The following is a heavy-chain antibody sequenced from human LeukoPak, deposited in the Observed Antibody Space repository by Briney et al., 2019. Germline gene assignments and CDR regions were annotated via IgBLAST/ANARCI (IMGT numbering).Heavy chain of an antibody. J-gene: IGHJ4*02. CDR3: ARETPESLFDY. V-gene: IGHV4-59*01. CDR1: GGTISSYY. D-gene: IGHD1-14*01. CDR2: IYHSGNT. Sequence: PSETLSLTCTVSGGTISSYYWSWIRQPPGKGLEWIGYIYHSGNTNYNPSLKSRVTIAVDTSKNQFSLRLSSVTAADTAMYYCARETPESLFDYRGQGIQVTVSS.